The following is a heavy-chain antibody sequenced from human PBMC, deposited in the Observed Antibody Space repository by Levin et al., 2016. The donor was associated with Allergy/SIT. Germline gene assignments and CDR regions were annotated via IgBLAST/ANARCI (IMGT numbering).Heavy chain of an antibody. D-gene: IGHD3-10*01. CDR3: TRHGPGVRGVIPFDP. J-gene: IGHJ5*02. Sequence: VRQMPGKGLEWVGRIRSKANSYATAYAASVKGRFTISRDDSKNTAYLQMNSLKTEDTAVYYCTRHGPGVRGVIPFDPWGQGTLVTVSS. V-gene: IGHV3-73*01. CDR2: IRSKANSYAT.